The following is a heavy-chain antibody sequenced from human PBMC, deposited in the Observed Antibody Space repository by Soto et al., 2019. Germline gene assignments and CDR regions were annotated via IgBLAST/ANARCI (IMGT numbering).Heavy chain of an antibody. Sequence: XGPTLVNPRQTLTLTCTFSGFSLSTSGVGVGWIRHPPGKALEWLALIYWNDDKRYSPSLKSRLTITKDNSKNQVVIKMTNMDPVDKSESYCEHDHTENIAARFSFGYWGQGTLVTVSS. D-gene: IGHD6-6*01. CDR3: EHDHTENIAARFSFGY. J-gene: IGHJ4*02. V-gene: IGHV2-5*01. CDR1: GFSLSTSGVG. CDR2: IYWNDDK.